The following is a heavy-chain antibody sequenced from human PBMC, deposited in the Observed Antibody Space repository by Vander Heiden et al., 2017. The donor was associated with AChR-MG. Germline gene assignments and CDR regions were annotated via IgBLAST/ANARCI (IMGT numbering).Heavy chain of an antibody. Sequence: EVQLLESGGGLVQPVGSLRLSGAAPGFPFSSYAMSWVRQAPGKGLEWVSAISGSGGSTYYADSVKGRFTISRDNSKNTLYLQMNSLRAEDTAVYYCAKDQIVGATVDYWGQGTLVTVSS. CDR2: ISGSGGST. CDR3: AKDQIVGATVDY. D-gene: IGHD1-26*01. J-gene: IGHJ4*02. CDR1: GFPFSSYA. V-gene: IGHV3-23*01.